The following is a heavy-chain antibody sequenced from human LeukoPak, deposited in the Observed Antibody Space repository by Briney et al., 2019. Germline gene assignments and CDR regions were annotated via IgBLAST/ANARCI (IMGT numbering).Heavy chain of an antibody. D-gene: IGHD6-13*01. CDR3: AREGAAAEGFDY. CDR2: IYYSGST. J-gene: IGHJ4*02. V-gene: IGHV4-59*01. Sequence: SETLSLTCTVSGGSISSYYWSWIRQPPGKGLEWIGYIYYSGSTNYNPSLKSRVTISVDTSKNQFSLKLSSVTAADTAVYYCAREGAAAEGFDYWGQGTLVTVSS. CDR1: GGSISSYY.